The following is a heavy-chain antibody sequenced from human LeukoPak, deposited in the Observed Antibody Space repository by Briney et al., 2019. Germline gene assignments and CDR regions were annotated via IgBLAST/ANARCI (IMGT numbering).Heavy chain of an antibody. CDR1: GFTLSSYG. CDR3: ATVFSSSNEFFDY. CDR2: ISYDGSNK. D-gene: IGHD2-2*01. V-gene: IGHV3-30*03. J-gene: IGHJ4*02. Sequence: GGSLRLSCAASGFTLSSYGMHWVRQAPGKGLEWVAVISYDGSNKYYADSVKGRFTISRDNSKNTLYLQMSSLRAEDTAVYYCATVFSSSNEFFDYWGQGALVTVSS.